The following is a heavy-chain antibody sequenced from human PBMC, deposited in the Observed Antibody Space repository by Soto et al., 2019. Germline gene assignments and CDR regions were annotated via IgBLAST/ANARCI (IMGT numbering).Heavy chain of an antibody. J-gene: IGHJ4*02. D-gene: IGHD2-21*01. CDR1: SGSISSSNW. CDR3: ARENICGGDCQSADY. CDR2: IYHSGST. Sequence: QVQLQEAGPGLVKPSGTLSLTCAVSSGSISSSNWWSWVRQPPGKGLEWIGEIYHSGSTNYNPSLKSRVTITVDKSKNQFALKLSSVTAADTAVYYCARENICGGDCQSADYWGQGTMVTVSS. V-gene: IGHV4-4*02.